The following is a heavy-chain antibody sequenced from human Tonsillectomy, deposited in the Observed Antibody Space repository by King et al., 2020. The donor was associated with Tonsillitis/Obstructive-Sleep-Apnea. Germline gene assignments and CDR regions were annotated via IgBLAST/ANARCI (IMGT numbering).Heavy chain of an antibody. V-gene: IGHV3-30*01. CDR2: ISYDGSNK. D-gene: IGHD6-19*01. CDR3: ASDGIAVAGTRETLPYYFDY. J-gene: IGHJ4*02. CDR1: GFTFSSYA. Sequence: VQLVQSGGGVVQPGRSLRLSCAASGFTFSSYAMHWVRQAPGKGLEWVAVISYDGSNKYYAYSVKGRFTISRDNSKNTLYLQMNSLGAEATAGYYCASDGIAVAGTRETLPYYFDYWGQGTLVTVSS.